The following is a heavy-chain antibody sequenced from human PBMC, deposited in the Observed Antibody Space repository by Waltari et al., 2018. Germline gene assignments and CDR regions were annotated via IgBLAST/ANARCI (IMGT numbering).Heavy chain of an antibody. CDR1: GYTFTGYY. J-gene: IGHJ5*02. Sequence: QVQLVQSGAEVKKPGASVKVSCKASGYTFTGYYMHWVRQAPGQGLEWMGWMNPNSGNTGYAQKFQGRVTITRNTSISTAYMELSSLRSEDTAVYYCARRYFDWGWFDPWGQGTLVTVSS. D-gene: IGHD3-9*01. V-gene: IGHV1-8*03. CDR3: ARRYFDWGWFDP. CDR2: MNPNSGNT.